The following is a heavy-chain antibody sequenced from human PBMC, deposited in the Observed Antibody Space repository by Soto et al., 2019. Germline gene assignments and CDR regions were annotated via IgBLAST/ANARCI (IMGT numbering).Heavy chain of an antibody. J-gene: IGHJ6*02. CDR2: INPNSGGT. V-gene: IGHV1-2*02. Sequence: ASVKVSCKASGYTFTGYYMHWVRQAPGQGLEWMGWINPNSGGTNYAQKFQGRVTMTRGTSISTAYMELSRLRSDDTAVYYCARDRVGAHRSGGMDVWGQGTTVTVSS. CDR1: GYTFTGYY. D-gene: IGHD1-26*01. CDR3: ARDRVGAHRSGGMDV.